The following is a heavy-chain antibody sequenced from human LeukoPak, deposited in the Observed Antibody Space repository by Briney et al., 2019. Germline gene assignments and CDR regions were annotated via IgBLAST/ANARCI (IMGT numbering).Heavy chain of an antibody. CDR3: AKRFSQGGGLGYFFDN. CDR2: FTSSSDT. D-gene: IGHD3-3*01. Sequence: GRSLRLFCAASGFTFTSYALSWVRQAPGKGLEWGSIFTSSSDTYYANAVQGRFTISRDISKNTLYLQMTSVRADDTAVYYCAKRFSQGGGLGYFFDNWGQGTPVTVSS. CDR1: GFTFTSYA. J-gene: IGHJ4*02. V-gene: IGHV3-23*01.